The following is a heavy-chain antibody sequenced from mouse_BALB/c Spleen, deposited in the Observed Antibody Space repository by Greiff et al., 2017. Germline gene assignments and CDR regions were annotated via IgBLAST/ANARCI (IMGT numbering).Heavy chain of an antibody. Sequence: VQLKQSGPELVKPGASVKISCKASGYTFTDYNMHWVKQSHGKSLEWIGYIYPYNGGTGYNQKFKSKATLTVDNSSSTAYMELRSLTSEDSAVYYCARGDDSFAYWGQGTLVTVAA. CDR2: IYPYNGGT. V-gene: IGHV1S29*02. D-gene: IGHD2-4*01. CDR3: ARGDDSFAY. J-gene: IGHJ3*01. CDR1: GYTFTDYN.